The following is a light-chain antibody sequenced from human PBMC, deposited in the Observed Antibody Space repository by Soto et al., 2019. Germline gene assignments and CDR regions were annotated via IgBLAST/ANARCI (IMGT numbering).Light chain of an antibody. CDR3: AAWDDSLNIP. J-gene: IGLJ1*01. Sequence: QSVLTQPPSASGTTGQRVTISCSRSSSNIGSNTVNWYQQLPGTAPKLLIYSNNQRPSGVPDRFSGSKSGTSASLAISGLQSEDEADYYCAAWDDSLNIPFGTGTKVTVL. CDR2: SNN. CDR1: SSNIGSNT. V-gene: IGLV1-44*01.